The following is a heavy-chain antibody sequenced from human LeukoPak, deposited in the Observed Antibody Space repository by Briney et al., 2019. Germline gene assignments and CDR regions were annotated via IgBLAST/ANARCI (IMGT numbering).Heavy chain of an antibody. CDR2: ISSNGGST. CDR3: ARDLWFEH. Sequence: PGGSLRLSCAASGFTFSSYAMHWVRQAPGKGLEYVSAISSNGGSTYYADSVKGRFTISRDNAKNSLYLQMNSLRAEDTSVYYCARDLWFEHWGQGTLVTVSS. J-gene: IGHJ5*02. CDR1: GFTFSSYA. V-gene: IGHV3-64*02.